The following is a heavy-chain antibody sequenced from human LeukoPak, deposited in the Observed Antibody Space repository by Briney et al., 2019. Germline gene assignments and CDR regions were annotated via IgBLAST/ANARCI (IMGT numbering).Heavy chain of an antibody. CDR3: AKDLLGFLGVPHAFYI. V-gene: IGHV3-23*01. J-gene: IGHJ3*02. CDR2: ISGSGGST. Sequence: GGSLRLSRAASGFTFSSYAMSWVRQAPGKGLEWVSAISGSGGSTYYADSVKGRFTISRDNSKNTLYLQMNSLRAEDTAVYYCAKDLLGFLGVPHAFYIWGQGTMVTVSS. D-gene: IGHD3-10*01. CDR1: GFTFSSYA.